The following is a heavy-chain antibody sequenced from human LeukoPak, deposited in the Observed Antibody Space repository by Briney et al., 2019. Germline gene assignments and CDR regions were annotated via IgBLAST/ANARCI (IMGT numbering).Heavy chain of an antibody. V-gene: IGHV3-21*01. CDR1: GFTFSTYS. J-gene: IGHJ4*02. CDR3: AREISEEGFDY. CDR2: ISRSGDYI. Sequence: GGSLRLSCAASGFTFSTYSMNWVRQAPEKGLEWVSSISRSGDYIYYADSVKGRFTISRDNTENSLYLQMSSLRAEDTAVYYCAREISEEGFDYWGQGTLVTVSS.